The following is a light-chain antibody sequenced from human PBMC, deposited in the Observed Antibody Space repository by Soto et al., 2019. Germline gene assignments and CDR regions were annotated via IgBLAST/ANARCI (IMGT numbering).Light chain of an antibody. CDR2: KAS. CDR3: QQTLSFLPT. V-gene: IGKV1-5*03. CDR1: QTISSW. J-gene: IGKJ1*01. Sequence: DIQMTQSPSTLSGSVGDRVTITCRASQTISSWLAWYQQKPGKAPKLLIYKASTLKSGVPSRFSGSGSGTEFTLTISSLQPEDFATYYCQQTLSFLPTFGQGTKVDIK.